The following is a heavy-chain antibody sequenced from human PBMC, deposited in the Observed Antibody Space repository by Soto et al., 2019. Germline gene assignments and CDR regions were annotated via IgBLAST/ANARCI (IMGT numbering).Heavy chain of an antibody. CDR1: GYTFTSYG. V-gene: IGHV1-18*01. Sequence: GASVKVSCKASGYTFTSYGISWVRQAPGQGLEWMGWISAYNGNTNYAQKLQGRVTMTTDTSTSTAYMELRSLRSDDTAVYYCARDQAQLWLQSRYGMDVWGQGTTVTVSS. CDR2: ISAYNGNT. CDR3: ARDQAQLWLQSRYGMDV. D-gene: IGHD5-18*01. J-gene: IGHJ6*02.